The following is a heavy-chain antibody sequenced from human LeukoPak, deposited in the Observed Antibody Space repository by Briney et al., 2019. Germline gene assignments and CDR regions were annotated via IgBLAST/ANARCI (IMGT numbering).Heavy chain of an antibody. J-gene: IGHJ1*01. V-gene: IGHV3-7*01. CDR2: IKQDGSEK. D-gene: IGHD6-13*01. CDR3: ARDGYSSSWYTYEYFQH. CDR1: GGSFSGYY. Sequence: ETLSLTCAVYGGSFSGYYWSWIRQPPGKGLEWVANIKQDGSEKYYVDSVKGRFTISRDNAKNSLYLQMNSLRAEDTAVYYCARDGYSSSWYTYEYFQHWGQGTLVTVSS.